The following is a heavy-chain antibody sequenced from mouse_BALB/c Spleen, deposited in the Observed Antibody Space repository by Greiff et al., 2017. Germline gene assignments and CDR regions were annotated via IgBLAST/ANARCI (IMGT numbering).Heavy chain of an antibody. V-gene: IGHV5-17*02. Sequence: EVQGVESGGGLVQPGGSRKLSCAASGFTFSSFGMHWVRQAPEKGLEWVAYISSGSSTIYYADTVKGRFTISRDNPKNTLFLQMTSLRSEDTAMYYCARGLDWYFDVWGAGTTVTVSS. J-gene: IGHJ1*01. CDR3: ARGLDWYFDV. CDR2: ISSGSSTI. CDR1: GFTFSSFG.